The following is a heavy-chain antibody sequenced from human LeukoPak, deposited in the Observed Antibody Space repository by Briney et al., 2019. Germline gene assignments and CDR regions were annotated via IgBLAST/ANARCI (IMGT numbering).Heavy chain of an antibody. CDR2: ISAYNGNT. CDR3: ARAAAGGNLDY. J-gene: IGHJ4*02. CDR1: GYTFTSYA. D-gene: IGHD4-23*01. Sequence: ASVKVSCKASGYTFTSYAMNWVRQAPGQGLEWMGWISAYNGNTNYAQKLQGRVTMTTDTSTSTAYMELRSLRSDDTAVYYCARAAAGGNLDYWGQGTLVTVSS. V-gene: IGHV1-18*01.